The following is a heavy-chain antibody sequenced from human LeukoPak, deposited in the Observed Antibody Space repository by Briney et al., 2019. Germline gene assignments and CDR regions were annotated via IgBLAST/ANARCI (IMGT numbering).Heavy chain of an antibody. D-gene: IGHD3-10*02. J-gene: IGHJ6*04. CDR2: ISSSGSTI. V-gene: IGHV3-48*03. CDR3: AELGITMIGGV. CDR1: GFTFSTYW. Sequence: GGSLRLSCVASGFTFSTYWMSWVRQAPGEGLEWVSYISSSGSTIYYADSVKGRFTISRDNAKNSLYLQMNSLRAEDTAVYYCAELGITMIGGVWGKGTTVTISS.